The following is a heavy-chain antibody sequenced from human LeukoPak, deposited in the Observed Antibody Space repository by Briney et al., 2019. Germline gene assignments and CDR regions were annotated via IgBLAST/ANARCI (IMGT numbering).Heavy chain of an antibody. CDR2: IHQDGSEK. CDR3: ARDFVVVPATSTFGGKNYYYGMDV. D-gene: IGHD2-2*01. V-gene: IGHV3-7*01. CDR1: GFTFSNYW. Sequence: PGGSLRLSCAGSGFTFSNYWMTWVRQAPGKRLEWVATIHQDGSEKFYLDSVTGRFTISRDSAKNSLYLQMNSLRAEDTAVYYCARDFVVVPATSTFGGKNYYYGMDVWGQGTTVTVSS. J-gene: IGHJ6*02.